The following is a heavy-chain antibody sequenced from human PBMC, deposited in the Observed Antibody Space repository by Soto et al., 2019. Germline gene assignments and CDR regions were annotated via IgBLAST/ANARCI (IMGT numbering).Heavy chain of an antibody. CDR3: ARSYNRSGHPGY. CDR1: GGIVSPNA. Sequence: QVQLVQSGAEVEKPGSSVKVSCKASGGIVSPNAINWVRQAPGQGLEWMGGIIPIVGAAKYAHNFPGRVTLTGDEATSTPHMELSNLRPEDTDVYYCARSYNRSGHPGYWCQGALVTVSS. CDR2: IIPIVGAA. D-gene: IGHD3-22*01. J-gene: IGHJ4*02. V-gene: IGHV1-69*01.